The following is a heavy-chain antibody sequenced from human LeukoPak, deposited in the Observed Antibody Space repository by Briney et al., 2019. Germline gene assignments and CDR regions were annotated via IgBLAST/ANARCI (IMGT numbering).Heavy chain of an antibody. J-gene: IGHJ4*02. CDR3: ARDGDSSGSSP. V-gene: IGHV4-30-2*01. CDR1: GGSISSGGYY. CDR2: IYHSGST. Sequence: SETLSLTCTVSGGSISSGGYYWSWIRQPPGKGLEWIGYIYHSGSTYYNPSLKSRVTISVDRSKNQFSLKLSSVTAADTAVYYCARDGDSSGSSPWGQGTLVTVSS. D-gene: IGHD3-22*01.